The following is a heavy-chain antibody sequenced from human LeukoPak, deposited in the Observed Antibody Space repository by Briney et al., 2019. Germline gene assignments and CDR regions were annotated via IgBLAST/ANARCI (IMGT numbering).Heavy chain of an antibody. Sequence: GGSLRLSCAASGFTFTRYWMRWVRQAPGKGLVWVSRVNSDGSSATYADSVKGRFTISRDNAKNTLYLQMRSLRSEDTAVYYCAREDSHLRIAFDMWGHGTMVTVSS. J-gene: IGHJ3*02. D-gene: IGHD6-6*01. V-gene: IGHV3-74*01. CDR3: AREDSHLRIAFDM. CDR2: VNSDGSSA. CDR1: GFTFTRYW.